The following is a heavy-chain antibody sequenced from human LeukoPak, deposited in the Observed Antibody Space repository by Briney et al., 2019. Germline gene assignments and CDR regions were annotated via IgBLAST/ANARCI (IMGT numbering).Heavy chain of an antibody. Sequence: SETLSLTCTVSGGSISSGDYYWSWIRQPPGKGLEWIGYIYYSGSTYYNPSLKSRVTISVDTSKNQFSLKLSSVTAADTAAYYCARELDGYYDRTYDPWGQGTLVTVSS. CDR1: GGSISSGDYY. CDR3: ARELDGYYDRTYDP. V-gene: IGHV4-30-4*01. J-gene: IGHJ5*02. CDR2: IYYSGST. D-gene: IGHD3-22*01.